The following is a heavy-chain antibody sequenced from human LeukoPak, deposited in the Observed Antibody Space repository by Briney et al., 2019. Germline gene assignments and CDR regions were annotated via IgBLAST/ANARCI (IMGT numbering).Heavy chain of an antibody. Sequence: GSLRLSCASSGFTFNTYAMHWVRQTPGKGLEWVAVTLNDGSTKYYADSVKGRFTISRDNSKNTLSLQMNSLRVDDTAVYYCARGDDFVVVLAPFDYWGQGTLVTVSS. CDR3: ARGDDFVVVLAPFDY. CDR1: GFTFNTYA. J-gene: IGHJ4*02. V-gene: IGHV3-30-3*01. CDR2: TLNDGSTK. D-gene: IGHD2-15*01.